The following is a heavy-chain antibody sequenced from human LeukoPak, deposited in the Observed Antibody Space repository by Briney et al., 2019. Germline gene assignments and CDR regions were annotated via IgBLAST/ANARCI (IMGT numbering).Heavy chain of an antibody. V-gene: IGHV1-24*01. J-gene: IGHJ4*02. CDR2: FDPEDGET. CDR3: ATVAQLYSSGWYGAYFDY. D-gene: IGHD6-19*01. CDR1: GYTLTELS. Sequence: ASVKVSCKVSGYTLTELSMHWVRQAPGKGLEWMGGFDPEDGETIYAQKFQGRVTMTEDTSTDTAYMELSSLRSEDTAVYYCATVAQLYSSGWYGAYFDYWGQGTLVTVSS.